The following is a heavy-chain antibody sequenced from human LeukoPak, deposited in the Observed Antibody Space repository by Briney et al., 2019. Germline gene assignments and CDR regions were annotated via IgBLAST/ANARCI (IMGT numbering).Heavy chain of an antibody. D-gene: IGHD3-9*01. CDR2: IYDSGIT. CDR1: GGSISSYY. V-gene: IGHV4-59*08. J-gene: IGHJ4*02. Sequence: SETLSLTCTVFGGSISSYYWSWIRKPPGKGLEWIGYIYDSGITNKNPSLKSRVTISGDTSKNQFSLKLSSVTAADTALYYCARHGDVRYFDWLKDGFDYWGQGTLVTVSS. CDR3: ARHGDVRYFDWLKDGFDY.